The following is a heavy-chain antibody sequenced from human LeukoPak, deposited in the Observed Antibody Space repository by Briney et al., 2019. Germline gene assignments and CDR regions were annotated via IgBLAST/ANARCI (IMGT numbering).Heavy chain of an antibody. Sequence: SETLSLTCTVSGGSISSYYWSWIRQPPGKGLKWIGNIYYSGSTNYNPSLRSRVTISVDTSKNQFSLKLSSVTAADTAVYYCARKYWDAFDIWGQGTMVTVSS. CDR2: IYYSGST. D-gene: IGHD2/OR15-2a*01. CDR1: GGSISSYY. J-gene: IGHJ3*02. CDR3: ARKYWDAFDI. V-gene: IGHV4-59*08.